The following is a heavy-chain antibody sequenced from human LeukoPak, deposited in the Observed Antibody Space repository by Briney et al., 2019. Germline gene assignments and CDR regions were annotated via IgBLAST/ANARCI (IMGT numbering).Heavy chain of an antibody. CDR1: GFTFDDYA. J-gene: IGHJ4*02. Sequence: SLRLSCAASGFTFDDYAMHWVRQAPGKGLEWVSGISWDSATIGYADSVKGRFTISRDNANNSLYLQMNSLRAEDTALYYCAKDMREHIAATGLGYWGQGTLVTVSS. CDR2: ISWDSATI. CDR3: AKDMREHIAATGLGY. D-gene: IGHD6-6*01. V-gene: IGHV3-9*01.